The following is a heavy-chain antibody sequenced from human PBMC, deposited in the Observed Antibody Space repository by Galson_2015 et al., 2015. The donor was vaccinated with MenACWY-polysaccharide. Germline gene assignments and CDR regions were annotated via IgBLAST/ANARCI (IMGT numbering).Heavy chain of an antibody. CDR3: AREGSRIVFPAFDV. Sequence: SLRLSCAASGLRFSGSGMHWVRQAPGKGLEWVAVIQYDGSKIVYADSVKGRFTVSRDNSKNTLYLEMNSLRAEDTAVYYCAREGSRIVFPAFDVWGQGTMVIVSS. V-gene: IGHV3-33*05. J-gene: IGHJ3*01. CDR1: GLRFSGSG. CDR2: IQYDGSKI. D-gene: IGHD2-15*01.